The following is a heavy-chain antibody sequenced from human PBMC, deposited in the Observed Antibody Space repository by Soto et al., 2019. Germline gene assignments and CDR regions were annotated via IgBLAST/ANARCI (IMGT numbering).Heavy chain of an antibody. D-gene: IGHD3-3*01. Sequence: QVQLQESGPGRVKPSKTLSLTCTVAGGSISSGDYYWSWIRQHPGKGLEWIGYIYYSGSTYYNQSLKTRFTTCGDTFKNQFSLKLSSVTAGGTAVYYCARWWSGSRQGFDPWGQGTLVTVSS. CDR2: IYYSGST. V-gene: IGHV4-31*03. CDR1: GGSISSGDYY. J-gene: IGHJ5*02. CDR3: ARWWSGSRQGFDP.